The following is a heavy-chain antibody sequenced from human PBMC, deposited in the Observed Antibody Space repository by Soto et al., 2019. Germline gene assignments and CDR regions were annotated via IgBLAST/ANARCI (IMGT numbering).Heavy chain of an antibody. V-gene: IGHV1-2*02. D-gene: IGHD2-15*01. CDR1: GYTFTDYY. CDR2: INPNSGGT. J-gene: IGHJ5*02. CDR3: ARSTRWYNNCFDP. Sequence: QVQLVQSGAEVKKPGASVKISCKTSGYTFTDYYTHWVRQAPGQGLAWMGWINPNSGGTNYAQKFQGRGTMTRDTSISTAYMEVSRLRSDDTAVYYCARSTRWYNNCFDPWGQGTLLTVSS.